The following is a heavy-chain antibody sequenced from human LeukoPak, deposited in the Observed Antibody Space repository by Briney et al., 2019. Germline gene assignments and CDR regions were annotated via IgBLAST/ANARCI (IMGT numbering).Heavy chain of an antibody. CDR1: GYTLTSYY. D-gene: IGHD1-1*01. J-gene: IGHJ4*02. CDR2: INPNSGGT. V-gene: IGHV1-2*02. Sequence: ASVKVSCKASGYTLTSYYMHWVRQAPGQGLEWMGWINPNSGGTNYAQKFQGRVTMTRDTSISTAYMELSRLRSDDTAVYYCARDQSGTGGGYWGQGTLVTVSS. CDR3: ARDQSGTGGGY.